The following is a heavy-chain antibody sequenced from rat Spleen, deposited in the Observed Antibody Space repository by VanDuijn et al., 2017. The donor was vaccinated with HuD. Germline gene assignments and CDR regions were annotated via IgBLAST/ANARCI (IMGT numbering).Heavy chain of an antibody. D-gene: IGHD2-2*01. CDR2: ISYDDSGT. CDR3: TRAGYLRDWYFDF. V-gene: IGHV5-29*01. Sequence: EVQLVGSDGGLVQPGRSLKLSCAASGFTFSDYYMAWVRQGPTKGLEWVATISYDDSGTYYRDSVKGRFTISRDNAKSTLYLQMDSLRSEDTATYYCTRAGYLRDWYFDFWGPGTMVTVSS. CDR1: GFTFSDYY. J-gene: IGHJ1*01.